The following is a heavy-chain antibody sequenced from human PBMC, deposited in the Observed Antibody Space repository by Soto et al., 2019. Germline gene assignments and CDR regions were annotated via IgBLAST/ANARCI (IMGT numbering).Heavy chain of an antibody. D-gene: IGHD2-2*02. CDR1: GGTFSSYT. J-gene: IGHJ6*03. CDR3: ARGRCSSTSCYSYYYMDV. CDR2: IIPILGIA. Sequence: GASVKVSCKASGGTFSSYTISWVRQAPGQGLEWMGRIIPILGIANYAQKFQGRVTITADKSTSTAYMELSSLRSEDTAVYYCARGRCSSTSCYSYYYMDVWGKGTTVTVSS. V-gene: IGHV1-69*02.